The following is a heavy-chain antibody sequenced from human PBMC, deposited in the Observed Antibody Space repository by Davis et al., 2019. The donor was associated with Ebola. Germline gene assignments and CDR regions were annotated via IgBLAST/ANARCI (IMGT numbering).Heavy chain of an antibody. J-gene: IGHJ4*02. D-gene: IGHD2-21*02. CDR3: AKDRVRWHIVVVTALYFDY. CDR2: ISSSSSYI. CDR1: GFTFSSYS. V-gene: IGHV3-21*01. Sequence: PGGSLRLSCAASGFTFSSYSMNWVRQAPGKGLEWVSSISSSSSYIYYADSVKGRFTISRDNAKNSLYLQMNSLRAEDTAVYYCAKDRVRWHIVVVTALYFDYWGQGTLVTVSS.